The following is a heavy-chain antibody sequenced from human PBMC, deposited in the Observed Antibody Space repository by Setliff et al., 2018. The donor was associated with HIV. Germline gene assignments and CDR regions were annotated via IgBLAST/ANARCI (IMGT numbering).Heavy chain of an antibody. Sequence: GASVKVSCKATEYMILAYKMNWVRQAHGQGLEWIGRSSPNNGAAEYAPKFQGRVIMTLDTSISTAYLEIPRLTSDDAAVYYWARPRVFDSFDVWGQGTMVTVSS. CDR3: ARPRVFDSFDV. J-gene: IGHJ3*01. V-gene: IGHV1-2*06. CDR2: SSPNNGAA. CDR1: EYMILAYK.